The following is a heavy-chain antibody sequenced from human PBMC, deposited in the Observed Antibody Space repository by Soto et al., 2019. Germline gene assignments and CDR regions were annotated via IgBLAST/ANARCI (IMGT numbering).Heavy chain of an antibody. D-gene: IGHD6-19*01. CDR3: ARGDSSGWSDPDY. CDR1: GFTFSSYA. V-gene: IGHV3-64*01. J-gene: IGHJ4*02. Sequence: GGSLRLSCAASGFTFSSYAMHWVLQAPGKGLEYVSAISSNGGSTYYANSVKGRFTISRDNSKNTLYLQMGSLRAEDMAVYYCARGDSSGWSDPDYWGQGTLVTVSS. CDR2: ISSNGGST.